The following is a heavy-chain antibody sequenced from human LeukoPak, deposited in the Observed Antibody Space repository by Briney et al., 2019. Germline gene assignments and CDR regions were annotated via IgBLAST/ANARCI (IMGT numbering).Heavy chain of an antibody. CDR2: IYYSGST. CDR3: ATRVKVGATSRFDY. J-gene: IGHJ4*02. Sequence: SETLSLTCTVSGGSISSYYWSWIRQPPGKGMEWIGYIYYSGSTNYNPSLKSRVTISVDKSKNQFSLKLSSVTAADTAVYYCATRVKVGATSRFDYWGQGTLVTVSS. V-gene: IGHV4-59*01. CDR1: GGSISSYY. D-gene: IGHD1-26*01.